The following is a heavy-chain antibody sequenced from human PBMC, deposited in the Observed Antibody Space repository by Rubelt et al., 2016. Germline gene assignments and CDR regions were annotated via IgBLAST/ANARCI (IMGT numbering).Heavy chain of an antibody. CDR1: GFTFPNYV. J-gene: IGHJ4*02. CDR2: ISGSDGNT. V-gene: IGHV3-23*04. Sequence: EVQLVESGGGLVQPGGSLRLSCAASGFTFPNYVLTWVRQAPGKGLEWVSAISGSDGNTYYADSVKGRFGISRDNTKNTLHLQMNSLSAEDTAVYYWVRADVDPSYGGNPFHHWGQGTLVTVSS. CDR3: VRADVDPSYGGNPFHH. D-gene: IGHD4-23*01.